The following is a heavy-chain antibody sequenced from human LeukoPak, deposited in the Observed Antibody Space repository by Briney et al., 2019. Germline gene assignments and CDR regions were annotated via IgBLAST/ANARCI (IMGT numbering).Heavy chain of an antibody. V-gene: IGHV1-18*01. CDR2: ISAYNGNT. Sequence: ASVKVSCKTSGYTFTSYYISWVRQAPGQGLEWMAWISAYNGNTKYAQKFQGRVTMTTDTSTSTAYMELRSLRSDDTAVYYCARVGLYYYYMDVWGKGTTVTVSS. CDR3: ARVGLYYYYMDV. J-gene: IGHJ6*03. D-gene: IGHD3-16*01. CDR1: GYTFTSYY.